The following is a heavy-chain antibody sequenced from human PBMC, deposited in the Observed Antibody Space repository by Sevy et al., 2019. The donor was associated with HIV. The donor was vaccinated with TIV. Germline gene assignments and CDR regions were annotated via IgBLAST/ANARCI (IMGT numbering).Heavy chain of an antibody. Sequence: GGSLRLSCSASGFIFNTYAMSWVRQAPGKGLDWVSTIGPSGGSTYYADSVRGRFSISRDNSKNTVYLEMNSLRAEDTAVYYCAKEALWGFDPWGQGTLVTVSS. D-gene: IGHD3-16*01. J-gene: IGHJ5*02. CDR3: AKEALWGFDP. CDR1: GFIFNTYA. V-gene: IGHV3-23*01. CDR2: IGPSGGST.